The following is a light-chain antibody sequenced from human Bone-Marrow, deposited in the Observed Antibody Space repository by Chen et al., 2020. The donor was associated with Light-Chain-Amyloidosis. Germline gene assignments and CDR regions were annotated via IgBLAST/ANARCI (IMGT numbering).Light chain of an antibody. CDR3: QSADSSGTYEVI. J-gene: IGLJ2*01. V-gene: IGLV3-25*03. Sequence: SYELTQQPSVSVSPGQTARITCSGDDLPTKYAYWYQQKPGQAPVLVIHRDTERPSGIAERVSGSSSGTTATLTISGVQAEDEADYHCQSADSSGTYEVIFGGGTKLTVL. CDR1: DLPTKY. CDR2: RDT.